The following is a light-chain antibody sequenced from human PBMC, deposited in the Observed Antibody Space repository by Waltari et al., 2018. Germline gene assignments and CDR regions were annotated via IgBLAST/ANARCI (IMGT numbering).Light chain of an antibody. V-gene: IGLV2-14*01. J-gene: IGLJ2*01. Sequence: QSALTQPASVSGSPGQSITISCTGTSSDVGGYKFVSWYQQHPGKVPKLVIYEVSNRPSGVSNSFSGSKSGNTASLTISGLQAEDEADYYCSSYTRSNTMIFGGGTRLTVL. CDR2: EVS. CDR1: SSDVGGYKF. CDR3: SSYTRSNTMI.